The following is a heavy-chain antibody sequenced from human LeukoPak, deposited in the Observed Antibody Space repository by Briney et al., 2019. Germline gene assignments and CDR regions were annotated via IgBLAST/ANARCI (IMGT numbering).Heavy chain of an antibody. CDR2: ISYDGSNK. D-gene: IGHD3-22*01. V-gene: IGHV3-30-3*01. Sequence: GRSLRLSCPASGFTFSSYAMHWVRQAPGKGLEWVAVISYDGSNKYYADSVKGRFTIPRDNSKNTLYLQMNSLRAEDTAVYYCARGVDYYDSSGTIDYWGQGTLVTVSS. J-gene: IGHJ4*02. CDR3: ARGVDYYDSSGTIDY. CDR1: GFTFSSYA.